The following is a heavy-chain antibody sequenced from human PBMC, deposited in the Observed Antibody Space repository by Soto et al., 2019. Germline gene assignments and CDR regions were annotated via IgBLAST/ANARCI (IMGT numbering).Heavy chain of an antibody. V-gene: IGHV1-69*08. CDR3: ARDLGYCSGGSCKDYYYYYMDV. D-gene: IGHD2-15*01. J-gene: IGHJ6*03. CDR1: GGTFSSYT. CDR2: IIPILGIA. Sequence: QVQLVQSGAEVKKPGSSVKVSCKASGGTFSSYTISWVRQAPGQGLEWMGRIIPILGIANYAQKFQGRVSITEDKSTSTAYMELSSLRSEDTAVYYCARDLGYCSGGSCKDYYYYYMDVWGKGTTVTVSS.